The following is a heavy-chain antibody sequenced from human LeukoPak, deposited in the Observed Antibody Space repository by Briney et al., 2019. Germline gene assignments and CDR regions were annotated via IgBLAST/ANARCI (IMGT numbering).Heavy chain of an antibody. J-gene: IGHJ2*01. D-gene: IGHD3-9*01. Sequence: PGGSLRLSCAASGFSFSDYYMSWIRQAPGKGLEWVSWVSFISSTGSTTYYAGSVKGRFTISRDNAKNSLYLQMNSLSAEDTAVYYCARDGGYDSGYPRYFDLWGRGTLVTVSS. CDR1: GFSFSDYY. CDR3: ARDGGYDSGYPRYFDL. V-gene: IGHV3-11*01. CDR2: ISSTGSTT.